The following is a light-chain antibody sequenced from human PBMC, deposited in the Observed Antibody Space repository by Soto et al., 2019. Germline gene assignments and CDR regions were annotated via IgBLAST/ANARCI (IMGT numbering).Light chain of an antibody. V-gene: IGKV3-20*01. CDR3: QQYGSSGT. Sequence: SPSTLCLSPLEGATVSYWASQSVSNNYLAWYQQKPGQAPRLLIYGASNRATGIPDRFSGSGSGTDFTLTISRLEPEDFAVYYCQQYGSSGTFGQGTKVDIK. CDR1: QSVSNNY. J-gene: IGKJ1*01. CDR2: GAS.